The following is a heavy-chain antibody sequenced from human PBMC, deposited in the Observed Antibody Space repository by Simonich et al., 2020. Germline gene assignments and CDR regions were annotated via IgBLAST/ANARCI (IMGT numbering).Heavy chain of an antibody. CDR1: GGSISSSSYY. CDR2: IYFSGTT. V-gene: IGHV4-39*01. Sequence: QLQLQESGPGLVKPSETLSLTCTVSGGSISSSSYYWGWIRQPPGKGLEWIGSIYFSGTTYYNPSRKSRVTISVDTSKNQFSLKLSSVTAADTAVYYCARHPEYSSNWFDPWGQGTLVTVSS. J-gene: IGHJ5*02. D-gene: IGHD6-6*01. CDR3: ARHPEYSSNWFDP.